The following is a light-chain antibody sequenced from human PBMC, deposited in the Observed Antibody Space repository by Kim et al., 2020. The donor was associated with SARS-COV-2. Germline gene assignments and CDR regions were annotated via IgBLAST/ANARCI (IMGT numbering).Light chain of an antibody. CDR1: SLRGYY. Sequence: ALGQTVRITCQGDSLRGYYASWYQQKPGQAPVLVMYGQNNRPSGIPDRFSGSSSGNTASLTLTGAQAEDEADYYCNSRDTSGDHAVFGGGTQLTVL. CDR2: GQN. V-gene: IGLV3-19*01. CDR3: NSRDTSGDHAV. J-gene: IGLJ7*01.